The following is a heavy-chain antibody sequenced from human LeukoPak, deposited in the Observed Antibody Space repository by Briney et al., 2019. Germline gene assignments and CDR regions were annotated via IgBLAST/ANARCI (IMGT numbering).Heavy chain of an antibody. CDR2: TYYRSKWSN. CDR3: ARALGVIFDY. J-gene: IGHJ4*02. D-gene: IGHD2-8*01. CDR1: GDSVSSNAAT. Sequence: SQTLSLTCAISGDSVSSNAATWNWIRHSPSRGLEWLGRTYYRSKWSNDYAVSVKSRLTINPDTSKNHFSLQLTFVTPEDTAVYFCARALGVIFDYWGQGTLVTVSS. V-gene: IGHV6-1*01.